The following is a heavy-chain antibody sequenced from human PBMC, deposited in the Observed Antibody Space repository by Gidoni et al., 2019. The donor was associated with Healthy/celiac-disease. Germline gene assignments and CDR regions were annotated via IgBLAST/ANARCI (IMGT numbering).Heavy chain of an antibody. D-gene: IGHD3-22*01. CDR3: ARHQKEGKNYDRSGGFDY. CDR2: ISAYNGNT. Sequence: QVQLVQSGAAVKKPGASVKVSCRASGSTFTSYGISWVRQAPGQGLAWMGWISAYNGNTNYAQKLQGRVTMTTDTSTSTAYRELRGLRSDDTAVYYCARHQKEGKNYDRSGGFDYWGQGTLVTVAS. J-gene: IGHJ4*02. CDR1: GSTFTSYG. V-gene: IGHV1-18*04.